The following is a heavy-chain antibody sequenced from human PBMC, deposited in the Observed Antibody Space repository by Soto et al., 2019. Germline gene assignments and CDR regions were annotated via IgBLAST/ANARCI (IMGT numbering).Heavy chain of an antibody. Sequence: GGSLRLSCEGSGFTFTDYSMLWVRQAPGKGLEWVSYISSTSNIAFYVDSVEGRFTTSRDNAKNSLYLQMNSLRDEDTAVYYCASCYGDYEFPCEYWGQGTLVTVSS. CDR1: GFTFTDYS. CDR2: ISSTSNIA. CDR3: ASCYGDYEFPCEY. V-gene: IGHV3-21*05. J-gene: IGHJ4*02. D-gene: IGHD4-17*01.